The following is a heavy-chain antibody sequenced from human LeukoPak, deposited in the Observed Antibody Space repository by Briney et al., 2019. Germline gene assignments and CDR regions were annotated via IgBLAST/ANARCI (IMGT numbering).Heavy chain of an antibody. CDR1: GYTFTSYG. CDR2: ISAYNGNT. V-gene: IGHV1-18*01. J-gene: IGHJ6*02. CDR3: GTTDPDYYYYYGMDV. Sequence: ASVKVSCKASGYTFTSYGISWVRQAPGQGLEWMGWISAYNGNTNYAQKLQGRVTMTTDTSTSTAYMELRSLRSDDTAVYYCGTTDPDYYYYYGMDVWGQGTTVTVSS.